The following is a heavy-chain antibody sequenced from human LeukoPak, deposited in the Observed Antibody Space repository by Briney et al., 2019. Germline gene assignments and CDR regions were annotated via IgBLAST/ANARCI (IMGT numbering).Heavy chain of an antibody. CDR1: GYTITDYY. V-gene: IGHV1-2*04. CDR3: ARLAREYSKQLVDY. CDR2: IIPNTGGT. Sequence: GASVKVSCKASGYTITDYYLHWVRQAPGQGLEWMGWIIPNTGGTNYAQKFQDWVTMSSDTSISTAYMELSSLRSDDTAVYYCARLAREYSKQLVDYWGQGTLVTVSS. J-gene: IGHJ4*02. D-gene: IGHD6-13*01.